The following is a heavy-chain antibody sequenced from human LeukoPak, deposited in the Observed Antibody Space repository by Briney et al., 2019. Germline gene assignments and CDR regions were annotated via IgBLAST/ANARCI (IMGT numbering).Heavy chain of an antibody. CDR1: GFTFSSYA. Sequence: PGGSLRLSCAASGFTFSSYAMSWVRQAPGKGLEWVSAISGSGGSTYYADSVKGRFTISRDNSKNTLYLQMNSLRAEDTAVYYCARDQEPWDIVATPLDYWGQGTLVTVSS. CDR3: ARDQEPWDIVATPLDY. CDR2: ISGSGGST. V-gene: IGHV3-23*01. J-gene: IGHJ4*02. D-gene: IGHD5-12*01.